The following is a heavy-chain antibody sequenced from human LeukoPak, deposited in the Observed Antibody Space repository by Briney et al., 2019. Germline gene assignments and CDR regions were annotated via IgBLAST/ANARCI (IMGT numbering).Heavy chain of an antibody. CDR3: AREGLDYGGTLNWFDP. D-gene: IGHD4-23*01. Sequence: PSQTLSLTCTVSGGSISSGGYYWSWIRQPPGKGLEWIGYIYHSGSTYYNPSLKSRVTISVDRSKNQFSLKLSSVTAADTAIYYCAREGLDYGGTLNWFDPWGQGTLVTVSS. J-gene: IGHJ5*02. CDR2: IYHSGST. CDR1: GGSISSGGYY. V-gene: IGHV4-30-2*01.